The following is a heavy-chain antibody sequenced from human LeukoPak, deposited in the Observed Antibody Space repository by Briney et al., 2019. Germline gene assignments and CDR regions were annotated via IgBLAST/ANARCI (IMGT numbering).Heavy chain of an antibody. Sequence: GGSLRLSCAASGFTFSSYWMSWVRQAPGKGLEWVANIKQDGSEKYYVDSVKGRFTISRDNAKNSLYLQMNSLRAEDTAVYYCAREVDSSGWYGGHFDYWGQGTLVIVSS. D-gene: IGHD6-19*01. CDR2: IKQDGSEK. CDR3: AREVDSSGWYGGHFDY. J-gene: IGHJ4*02. V-gene: IGHV3-7*03. CDR1: GFTFSSYW.